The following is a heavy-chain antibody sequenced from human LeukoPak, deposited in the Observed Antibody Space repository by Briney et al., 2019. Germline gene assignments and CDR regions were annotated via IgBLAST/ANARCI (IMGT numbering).Heavy chain of an antibody. V-gene: IGHV3-23*01. J-gene: IGHJ6*02. Sequence: PGGSLRLSCAASGFTFSSYAMSWVRQAPGKGLERVSAISGSGGSTYYADSVKGRFTISRDNSKNTLYLQMNSLRAEDTAVYYCAKYVGSYYLGYYYYYGMDVWGQGTTVTVSS. D-gene: IGHD1-26*01. CDR3: AKYVGSYYLGYYYYYGMDV. CDR2: ISGSGGST. CDR1: GFTFSSYA.